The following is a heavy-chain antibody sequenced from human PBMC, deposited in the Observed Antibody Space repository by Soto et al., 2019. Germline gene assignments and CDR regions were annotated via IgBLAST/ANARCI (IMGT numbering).Heavy chain of an antibody. CDR3: ARARAYDSSGYYYPFDY. Sequence: ASVKVSCKASGGTFSSYAISWARQAPGQGLEWMGGIIPIFGTANYAQKFQGRVTITADESTSTAYMELSSLRSEDTAVYYCARARAYDSSGYYYPFDYWGQGTLVTVSS. CDR2: IIPIFGTA. V-gene: IGHV1-69*13. J-gene: IGHJ4*02. CDR1: GGTFSSYA. D-gene: IGHD3-22*01.